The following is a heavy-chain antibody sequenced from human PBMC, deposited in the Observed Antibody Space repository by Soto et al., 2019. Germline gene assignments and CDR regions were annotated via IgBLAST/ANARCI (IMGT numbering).Heavy chain of an antibody. V-gene: IGHV3-23*01. Sequence: EVPLLESGGGLVQPGGSLRLSCAASGFTFSNYAMSWVRQAPGKGLEWVSAISGSGGSTYHADSVRGRFTISRDNPKNTLYLQMNSLRAEDTAVYYCAKFRSGSYTGAWGQGTLVTVSS. D-gene: IGHD1-26*01. J-gene: IGHJ5*02. CDR1: GFTFSNYA. CDR2: ISGSGGST. CDR3: AKFRSGSYTGA.